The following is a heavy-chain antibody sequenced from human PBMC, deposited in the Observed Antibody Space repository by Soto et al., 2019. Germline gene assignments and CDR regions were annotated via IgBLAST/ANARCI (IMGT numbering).Heavy chain of an antibody. D-gene: IGHD3-16*01. CDR2: IFSSGTT. V-gene: IGHV4-30-4*01. CDR1: GDSISSGNKY. Sequence: QVQLRESGPGLVMPSQTLSLTCTVSGDSISSGNKYWSWIRQPPGKGLEWIGYIFSSGTTYYNPSLKSRLDMSLAASQNQFSLKLNSLTDADTGVYFCARVPSPFDYYYAMDVWGQGTTVTVSS. CDR3: ARVPSPFDYYYAMDV. J-gene: IGHJ6*02.